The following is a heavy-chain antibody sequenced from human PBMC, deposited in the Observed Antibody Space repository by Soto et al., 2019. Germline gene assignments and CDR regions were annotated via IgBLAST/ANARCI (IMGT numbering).Heavy chain of an antibody. J-gene: IGHJ6*02. CDR1: GFTFSSYA. D-gene: IGHD4-17*01. CDR2: IGDSGGDI. V-gene: IGHV3-23*01. CDR3: AKEKAAYGDYIDYHYGMDV. Sequence: EEQLLESGGGLVQPGGSLRLSCAASGFTFSSYAMNWVRQAPGKGLEWVSAIGDSGGDIYYADTAKGRFTISRDNSKNTLYLQMNSLRAEDTAVYYCAKEKAAYGDYIDYHYGMDVWGQGTTVTVSS.